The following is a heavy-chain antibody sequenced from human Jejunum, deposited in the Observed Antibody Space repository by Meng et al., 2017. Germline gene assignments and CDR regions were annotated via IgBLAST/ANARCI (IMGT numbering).Heavy chain of an antibody. CDR1: GESVSSNSAA. J-gene: IGHJ4*01. Sequence: HAHLQQYVAGLLKPPQNPSPTCAISGESVSSNSAAWNWIRQSPSRGLEWLGRTYYRSKWYNDYAESVKSRITINPDTSKNQFSLQLNSVTPEDTAVYYCVRTSNWSLDYWGQGTLVTVSS. V-gene: IGHV6-1*01. CDR3: VRTSNWSLDY. CDR2: TYYRSKWYN. D-gene: IGHD6-13*01.